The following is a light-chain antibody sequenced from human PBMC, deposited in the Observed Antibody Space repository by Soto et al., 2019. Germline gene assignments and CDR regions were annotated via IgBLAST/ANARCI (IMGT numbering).Light chain of an antibody. CDR2: ESS. V-gene: IGLV2-23*03. CDR1: SSDVGSYNL. CDR3: CSYAGSSTFKVV. J-gene: IGLJ2*01. Sequence: QSALTQPASVSGSPGQSITISCTGTSSDVGSYNLVSWYQQHPGKAPKLMIYESSKRPSGVSNRFSGSKSGNTASLTISGLQAEDEADYYCCSYAGSSTFKVVFGGGTKLTVL.